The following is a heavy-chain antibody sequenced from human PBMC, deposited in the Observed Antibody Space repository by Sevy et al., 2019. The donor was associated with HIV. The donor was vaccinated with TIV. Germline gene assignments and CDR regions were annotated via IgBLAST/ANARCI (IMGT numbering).Heavy chain of an antibody. D-gene: IGHD6-6*01. Sequence: GGSLRLSCAASGFTFSSYAMRWVRQAPGKGLEWVAVISYDGSNKYYADSVKGRFTISRDNSKNTLYLQMNSLRAEDTAVYYCAREGGEIAARPDQLPFDYWGQGTLVTVSS. CDR2: ISYDGSNK. J-gene: IGHJ4*02. V-gene: IGHV3-30-3*01. CDR3: AREGGEIAARPDQLPFDY. CDR1: GFTFSSYA.